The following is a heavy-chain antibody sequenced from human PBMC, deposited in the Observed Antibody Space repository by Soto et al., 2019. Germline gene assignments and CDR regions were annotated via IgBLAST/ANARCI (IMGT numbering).Heavy chain of an antibody. Sequence: QVQLVESGGGVVQPGRSLRLCCAASGFTFSRDGMHWVRQAPGKGLEWLAVIWYDGSNKYYADSVKGRFTISRDNSKNTLYLHMKSLLVGDTDVDYCARARYSICWYDLDYWGQVTLVTVSS. CDR3: ARARYSICWYDLDY. J-gene: IGHJ4*02. CDR1: GFTFSRDG. CDR2: IWYDGSNK. V-gene: IGHV3-33*01. D-gene: IGHD6-19*01.